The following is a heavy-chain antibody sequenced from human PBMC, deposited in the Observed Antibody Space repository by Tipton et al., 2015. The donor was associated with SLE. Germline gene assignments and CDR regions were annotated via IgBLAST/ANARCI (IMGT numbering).Heavy chain of an antibody. Sequence: GLVKPSETLSLTCAVSGYSISSDYYWGWIRQPAGKGLEWIGRVRSSGSTNDNPSLTSRVTMSLDTSKNQFSLKLSSVTAADTAVYFCAREVEGYSDLSGYRSPGFDFWGQGTLVTVSP. CDR1: GYSISSDYY. J-gene: IGHJ4*02. CDR3: AREVEGYSDLSGYRSPGFDF. V-gene: IGHV4-4*07. CDR2: VRSSGST. D-gene: IGHD3-22*01.